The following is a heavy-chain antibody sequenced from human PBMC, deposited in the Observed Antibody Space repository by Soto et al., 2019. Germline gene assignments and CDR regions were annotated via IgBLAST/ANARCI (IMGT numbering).Heavy chain of an antibody. J-gene: IGHJ3*01. D-gene: IGHD2-21*01. CDR3: ARGSSFRGDFDV. V-gene: IGHV4-4*02. CDR2: IYHAGSP. CDR1: GDSVISSSW. Sequence: HLQESGPGLVKPSGTLSLTCGVSGDSVISSSWWTWVRQSPEKGLEWIGEIYHAGSPNYNPSFQSRIIISLDRSKNTFSLTLTSVTAADAAIYYCARGSSFRGDFDVWGQGTTVTVSS.